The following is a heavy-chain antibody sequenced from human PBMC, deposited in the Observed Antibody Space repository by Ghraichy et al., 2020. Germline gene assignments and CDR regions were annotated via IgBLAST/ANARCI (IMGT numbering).Heavy chain of an antibody. CDR1: GGSFSGYY. CDR3: ARGPDRASRPVAGAKTNFDY. D-gene: IGHD6-19*01. Sequence: SETLSLTCAVYGGSFSGYYWSWIRQPPGKGLEWIGEINHSGSTNYNPSLKSRVTISVDTSKNQFSLKLSSVTAADTAVYYCARGPDRASRPVAGAKTNFDYWGQGTLVTVSS. V-gene: IGHV4-34*01. CDR2: INHSGST. J-gene: IGHJ4*02.